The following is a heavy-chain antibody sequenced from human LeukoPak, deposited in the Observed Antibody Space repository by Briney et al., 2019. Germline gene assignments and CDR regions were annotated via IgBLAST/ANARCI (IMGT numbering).Heavy chain of an antibody. CDR1: GFTFSSYG. J-gene: IGHJ4*02. CDR3: ARDVVPAASGIDY. CDR2: ISYDGSNK. D-gene: IGHD2-2*01. V-gene: IGHV3-30*03. Sequence: GGSLRLSCAASGFTFSSYGMHWVRQAPGKGLEWVAVISYDGSNKYYADSVKGRFTISRDNSKNTLYLQMNSLRAEDTAVYYCARDVVPAASGIDYWGQGTLVTVSS.